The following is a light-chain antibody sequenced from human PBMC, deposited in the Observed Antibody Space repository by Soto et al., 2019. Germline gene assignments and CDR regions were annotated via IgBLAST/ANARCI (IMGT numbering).Light chain of an antibody. Sequence: IVVTQSPEYLAVSLGERSTINCRSSQSVLFSNNNKIYLAWYQHNQGQPPKLLIYWASARESGVPDRFSGSGSGTDFTLTISSLQAEDVAVYYCQQYYSTPLTFGGGTKVDIK. J-gene: IGKJ4*01. CDR1: QSVLFSNNNKIY. CDR2: WAS. V-gene: IGKV4-1*01. CDR3: QQYYSTPLT.